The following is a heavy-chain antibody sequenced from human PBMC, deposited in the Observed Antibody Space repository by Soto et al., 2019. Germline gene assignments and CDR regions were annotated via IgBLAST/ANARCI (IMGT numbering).Heavy chain of an antibody. Sequence: GSLRLSCGASGFTFSIYAMSWVRQAPGKGLEWVSAISGSGGSTYYADSVKGRFTISRDNSKNTLYLQMNSLRAEDTAVYYCAKXSQKKQYYYDSSGYYTYWGQGTLVTVSS. D-gene: IGHD3-22*01. V-gene: IGHV3-23*01. CDR1: GFTFSIYA. CDR2: ISGSGGST. CDR3: AKXSQKKQYYYDSSGYYTY. J-gene: IGHJ4*02.